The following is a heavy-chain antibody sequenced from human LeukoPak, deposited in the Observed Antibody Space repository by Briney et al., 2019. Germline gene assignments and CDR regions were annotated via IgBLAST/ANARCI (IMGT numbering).Heavy chain of an antibody. CDR2: INQDASEI. V-gene: IGHV3-7*01. Sequence: GGSLRLSCAASGFTFSTYWMNWYRQAPGKGLEWVGNINQDASEINYVDSVRGRFTISSDNAKNSLHLQMNSLRAEDTAGYYCATDRDNSDWEKRFDSWGQGSLVTVSS. J-gene: IGHJ4*02. CDR1: GFTFSTYW. D-gene: IGHD2-21*02. CDR3: ATDRDNSDWEKRFDS.